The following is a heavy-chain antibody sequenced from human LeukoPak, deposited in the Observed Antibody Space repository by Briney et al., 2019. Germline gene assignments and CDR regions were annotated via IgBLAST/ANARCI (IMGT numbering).Heavy chain of an antibody. CDR3: ARARAHLKYYYDSSGYYYFGY. CDR2: INHSGST. J-gene: IGHJ4*02. V-gene: IGHV4-34*01. Sequence: SETLSLTCTVSGGSISSYYWSWIRQPPGKGLEWIGEINHSGSTNYNPSLKSRVTISVDTSKNQFSLKLNSVTAADTAVYYCARARAHLKYYYDSSGYYYFGYWGQGTLVTVSS. D-gene: IGHD3-22*01. CDR1: GGSISSYY.